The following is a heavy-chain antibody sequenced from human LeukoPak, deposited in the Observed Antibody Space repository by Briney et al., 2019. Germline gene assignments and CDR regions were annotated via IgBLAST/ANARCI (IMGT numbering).Heavy chain of an antibody. J-gene: IGHJ5*02. CDR3: ARAPYAYDFWSGYYFEWFDP. CDR1: GGSISSYY. V-gene: IGHV4-59*01. Sequence: SETLSLTCTVSGGSISSYYWSWTRQPPGKGLEWIGYIYYSGSTNYNPSLKSRVTISVDTSKNQFSLKLSSVTAADTAVYYCARAPYAYDFWSGYYFEWFDPWGQGTLVTVSS. CDR2: IYYSGST. D-gene: IGHD3-3*01.